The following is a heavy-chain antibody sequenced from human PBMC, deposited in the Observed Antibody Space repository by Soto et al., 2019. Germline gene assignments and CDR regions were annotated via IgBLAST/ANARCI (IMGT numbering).Heavy chain of an antibody. Sequence: VQLVESGGGLVQPGKALRLSCAASGFTFSKYWMHWVRQAPGKGPVWVSYISSDGTTTDYADSVKGRFSISRDNAKNTLYLQMDSLRVEDTAVYYCAIQDCTNAVCLEAAVTVGGALEYWGPSAQVTVSS. V-gene: IGHV3-74*01. CDR2: ISSDGTTT. J-gene: IGHJ4*02. CDR3: AIQDCTNAVCLEAAVTVGGALEY. D-gene: IGHD2-8*01. CDR1: GFTFSKYW.